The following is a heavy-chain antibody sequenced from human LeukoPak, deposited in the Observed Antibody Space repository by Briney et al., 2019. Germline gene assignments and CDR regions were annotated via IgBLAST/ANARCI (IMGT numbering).Heavy chain of an antibody. Sequence: ASVKVSCKASENTFTNYYMHWVRQAPGQGLEWLGIINPNGDRTNYAQTFQGRVTMTRDTSTTTVYMELSSLRSEDTAVYYCARDMSTRVTPISYAFDVWGQGTMVTVSS. D-gene: IGHD4-23*01. CDR1: ENTFTNYY. CDR2: INPNGDRT. J-gene: IGHJ3*01. CDR3: ARDMSTRVTPISYAFDV. V-gene: IGHV1-46*01.